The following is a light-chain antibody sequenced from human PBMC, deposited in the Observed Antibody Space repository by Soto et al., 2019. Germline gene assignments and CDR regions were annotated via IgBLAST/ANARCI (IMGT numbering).Light chain of an antibody. V-gene: IGLV7-43*01. CDR3: LLYYGGSYV. CDR2: STT. J-gene: IGLJ1*01. CDR1: TGPVTSGFY. Sequence: QAVVTQEPSLTVSPGGTVTLTCASSTGPVTSGFYPHWVQQKPGQAPRRLIYSTTNKHSWTPARFSGSLLGGKAALTLSGVQPEDEADYYCLLYYGGSYVFGAGTKVTGL.